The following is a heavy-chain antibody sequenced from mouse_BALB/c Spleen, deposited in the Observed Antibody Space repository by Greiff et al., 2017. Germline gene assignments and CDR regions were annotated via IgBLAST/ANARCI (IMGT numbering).Heavy chain of an antibody. V-gene: IGHV14-1*02. CDR3: ARRGDVGAMDY. D-gene: IGHD3-3*01. CDR1: GFNIKDYY. CDR2: IDPENGNT. Sequence: EVQLQQSGAELVRPGALVKLSCKASGFNIKDYYMHWVKQRPEQGLEWIGWIDPENGNTIYDPKFQGKASITADTSSNTAYLQLSSLTSEDTAVYYCARRGDVGAMDYWGQGTSVTVSS. J-gene: IGHJ4*01.